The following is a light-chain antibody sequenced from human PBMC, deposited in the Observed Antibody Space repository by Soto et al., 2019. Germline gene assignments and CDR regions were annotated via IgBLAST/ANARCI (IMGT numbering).Light chain of an antibody. CDR3: LLHYSDSLA. CDR1: TGAVTSGHY. V-gene: IGLV7-46*01. Sequence: QAVVTQEPSLTVSPGGTVTLTCGSSTGAVTSGHYPYWFQQKPGQAPTPLIYDTSNNHAWTPARFSGSLLGGKAALTLSGAQPEDEADYYCLLHYSDSLAFGGGTKLTVL. J-gene: IGLJ2*01. CDR2: DTS.